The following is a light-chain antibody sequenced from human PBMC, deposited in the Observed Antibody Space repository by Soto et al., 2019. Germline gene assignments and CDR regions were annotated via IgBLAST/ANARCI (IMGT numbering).Light chain of an antibody. CDR1: QSLLHSNGYNY. J-gene: IGKJ2*01. V-gene: IGKV2-28*01. Sequence: DFVMTQSPLSLPVTPGEPASISCRSSQSLLHSNGYNYLDCYLQKPRQYPQLLVSLGPNRASGLPDGFRGSGSGTDCRLKISRVEAEDVGVYYCMQALQTKYTFGQGTKLEIK. CDR3: MQALQTKYT. CDR2: LGP.